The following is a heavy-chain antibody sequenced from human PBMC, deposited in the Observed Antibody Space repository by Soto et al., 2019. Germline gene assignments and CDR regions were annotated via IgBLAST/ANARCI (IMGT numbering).Heavy chain of an antibody. V-gene: IGHV4-39*01. J-gene: IGHJ5*02. D-gene: IGHD2-21*02. CDR1: GGSISSSSYY. CDR2: IYYSGST. CDR3: ARGAYPNEAYCGGDCGWFDP. Sequence: PSETLSLTCTVSGGSISSSSYYWGWIRQPPGKGLEWIGSIYYSGSTYYNPSLKSRVTISVDTSKNQFSLKLSSVTAADTAVYYCARGAYPNEAYCGGDCGWFDPWGQGTLVTVSS.